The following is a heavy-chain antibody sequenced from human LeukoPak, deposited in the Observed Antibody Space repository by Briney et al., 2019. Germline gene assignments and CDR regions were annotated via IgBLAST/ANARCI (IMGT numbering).Heavy chain of an antibody. Sequence: GGSLRLFCVASGFTLSYYDMHWVRQATGKGLEWVSGIGTDGDANYAGSVRGRFTISREDAKRSLYLQMNSLRAGDTAVYYCARDRGTGFDLWGQGTLVTVSS. J-gene: IGHJ4*02. D-gene: IGHD3-10*01. CDR3: ARDRGTGFDL. CDR2: IGTDGDA. V-gene: IGHV3-13*01. CDR1: GFTLSYYD.